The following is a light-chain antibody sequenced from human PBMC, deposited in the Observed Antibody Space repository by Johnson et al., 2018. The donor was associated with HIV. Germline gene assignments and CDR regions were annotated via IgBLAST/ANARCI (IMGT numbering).Light chain of an antibody. CDR3: GTWDSSLGAYV. Sequence: QSVLTQPPSVSAAPGQKVTISCSGSSCNLGNNYVSWYQQLPGTAPKLLIYDNNKRPSGVPDRFSGSKSGTSATLGITGLQTGDEADYYCGTWDSSLGAYVFGTGTKVTVL. J-gene: IGLJ1*01. V-gene: IGLV1-51*01. CDR2: DNN. CDR1: SCNLGNNY.